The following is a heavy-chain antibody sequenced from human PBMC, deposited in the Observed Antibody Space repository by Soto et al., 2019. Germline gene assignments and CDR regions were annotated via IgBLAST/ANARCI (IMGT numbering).Heavy chain of an antibody. V-gene: IGHV1-69*01. CDR1: GGTFSNYS. Sequence: QVQLVQSGAEVKKPGSSVKVSCKASGGTFSNYSINWVRQAPGQGLQWMGGIIPIFGTPDYAQTFQGRVTITADESTTTAYMARSSLRSEDTAEYYCARAMIVADPRDGYSYCALDVWGQGTTVTVSS. D-gene: IGHD5-12*01. CDR2: IIPIFGTP. J-gene: IGHJ6*02. CDR3: ARAMIVADPRDGYSYCALDV.